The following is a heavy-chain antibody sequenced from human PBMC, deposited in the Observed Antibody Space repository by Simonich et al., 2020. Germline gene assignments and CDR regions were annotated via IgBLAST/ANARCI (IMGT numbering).Heavy chain of an antibody. Sequence: EVQLVESGGGLVKPGGSLRLSCAASGFTFSSYSMNWVRQAPGKGLEWVSSISSSSSYIYYAESVKGRFTISRDNAKNSRYLKMNSLRAEDTAVYYCAGGVYCSSTSCSTYYYYGMDVWGQGTTVTVSS. V-gene: IGHV3-21*01. CDR2: ISSSSSYI. D-gene: IGHD2-2*01. CDR1: GFTFSSYS. J-gene: IGHJ6*02. CDR3: AGGVYCSSTSCSTYYYYGMDV.